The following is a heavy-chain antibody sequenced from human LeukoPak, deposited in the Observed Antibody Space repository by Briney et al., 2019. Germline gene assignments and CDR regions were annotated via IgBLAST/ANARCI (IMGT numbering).Heavy chain of an antibody. Sequence: GGSLRLSCAASGFTLSRYGMNWVRQAPGKGLVWVSRINSEGSSTTYADSVKGRFTISRDNAKNTLILQMNSLRAEDTAMYYCARDYYSRFDYWGQGTLVTVSS. D-gene: IGHD3-22*01. V-gene: IGHV3-74*01. CDR2: INSEGSST. J-gene: IGHJ4*02. CDR1: GFTLSRYG. CDR3: ARDYYSRFDY.